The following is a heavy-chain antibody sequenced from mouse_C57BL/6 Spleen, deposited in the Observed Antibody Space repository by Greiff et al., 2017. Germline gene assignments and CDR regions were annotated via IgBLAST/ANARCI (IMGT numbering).Heavy chain of an antibody. CDR3: TQSELGRGFAY. D-gene: IGHD4-1*01. Sequence: SGAELVRPGASVTLSCKASGYTFTDYEMHWVKQTPVHGLEWIGAIDPETGGTAYNQKFKGKAILTADKSSSTAYMELRSLTSEDSAVYYCTQSELGRGFAYWGQGTLVTVSA. CDR2: IDPETGGT. CDR1: GYTFTDYE. J-gene: IGHJ3*01. V-gene: IGHV1-15*01.